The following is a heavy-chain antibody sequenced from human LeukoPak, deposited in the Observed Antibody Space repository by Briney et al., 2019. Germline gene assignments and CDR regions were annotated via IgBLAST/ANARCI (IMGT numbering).Heavy chain of an antibody. J-gene: IGHJ3*02. CDR1: GFTVSSNY. Sequence: GGSLRLSCAASGFTVSSNYMSWVRQSPGKGLEWVSVIYSGGSTYYADSVKGRFTISRDNSKNTLYLQMNSLRAEDTAVYYCARWGRDLDAFDIWGQGTMVTVSS. CDR2: IYSGGST. D-gene: IGHD3-16*01. CDR3: ARWGRDLDAFDI. V-gene: IGHV3-66*01.